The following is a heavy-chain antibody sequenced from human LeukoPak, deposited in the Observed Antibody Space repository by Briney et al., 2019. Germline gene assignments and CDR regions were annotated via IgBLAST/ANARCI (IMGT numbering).Heavy chain of an antibody. CDR2: ISSSGSYI. Sequence: GGSLRLSCAASGFTFCSYSMNWVRQAPGKGREWVSSISSSGSYINYADSVKGRFTISRDNAKNSLYLQMNSLRVEDTAVYYCARVKVGASDYWGQGTLVTVSS. V-gene: IGHV3-21*01. J-gene: IGHJ4*02. CDR1: GFTFCSYS. D-gene: IGHD1-26*01. CDR3: ARVKVGASDY.